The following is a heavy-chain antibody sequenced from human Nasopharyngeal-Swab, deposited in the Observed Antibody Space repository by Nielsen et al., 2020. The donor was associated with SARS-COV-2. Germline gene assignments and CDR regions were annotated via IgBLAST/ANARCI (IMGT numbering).Heavy chain of an antibody. J-gene: IGHJ4*02. CDR1: GFTFSTYS. D-gene: IGHD6-6*01. Sequence: GESLKISCAASGFTFSTYSMNWVRQAPGKGLEWVAYISSRSDTTYYADSVQGRFTISRDNAKNSLYLQMNSLRDEDTAVYFCARGQTIAPRIGDCWGQGTLVTVSS. CDR2: ISSRSDTT. V-gene: IGHV3-48*02. CDR3: ARGQTIAPRIGDC.